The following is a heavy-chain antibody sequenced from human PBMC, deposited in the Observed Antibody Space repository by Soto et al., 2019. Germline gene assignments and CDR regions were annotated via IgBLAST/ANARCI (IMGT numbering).Heavy chain of an antibody. CDR3: AKDHYDFWSGYTYYYGMDV. V-gene: IGHV3-30*18. J-gene: IGHJ6*02. CDR1: GFTFSSYG. Sequence: GGSLRLSCAASGFTFSSYGMHWVRQAPGKGLEWVAVISYDGSNKYYADSVKGRFTISRDNSKNTLYLQMNSLRAEDTAVYYCAKDHYDFWSGYTYYYGMDVWGQGTTVTVSS. D-gene: IGHD3-3*01. CDR2: ISYDGSNK.